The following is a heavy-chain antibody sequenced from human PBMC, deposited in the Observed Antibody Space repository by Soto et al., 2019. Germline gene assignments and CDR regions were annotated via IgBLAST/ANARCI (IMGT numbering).Heavy chain of an antibody. CDR1: GYSFAGYW. Sequence: PGESLKISCKGSGYSFAGYWITWVRQKPGKGLEWMGRIDPSDSQTNYSPSFRGHVTISVTKSITTVFLQWSSLMASDTAMYYCARQMCDSDTGPNCKYYFDTGAPGAPVAVSS. D-gene: IGHD5-18*01. J-gene: IGHJ4*02. V-gene: IGHV5-10-1*01. CDR2: IDPSDSQT. CDR3: ARQMCDSDTGPNCKYYFDT.